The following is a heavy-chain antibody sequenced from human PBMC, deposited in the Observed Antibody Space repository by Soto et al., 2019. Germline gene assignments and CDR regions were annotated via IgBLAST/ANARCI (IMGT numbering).Heavy chain of an antibody. J-gene: IGHJ4*02. V-gene: IGHV3-30-3*01. D-gene: IGHD1-1*01. Sequence: QVQLVESGGGVVQPGRSLRLSCAASGFTFSTHAMHWVRQAPGKGLECVAIVSFDGSNKYYADSVKGRFTISRDNSKNTLYLQMSGLTPEDTADYYCARDQTGKTTGGGGRIDHWGQGTLGTVSS. CDR3: ARDQTGKTTGGGGRIDH. CDR2: VSFDGSNK. CDR1: GFTFSTHA.